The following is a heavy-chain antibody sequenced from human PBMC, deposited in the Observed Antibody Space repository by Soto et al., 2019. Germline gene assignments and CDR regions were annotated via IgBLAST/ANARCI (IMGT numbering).Heavy chain of an antibody. D-gene: IGHD2-2*01. Sequence: ASVRVSGKAFGSTFPSYAIHWVRQPPGQRLEWMGWINAGNGNTKYSQKFQGRVTITRDTSASTAYMELSSQRSEDTAVYYCARRYQLLSSGMDVWGQGTTVTGFS. J-gene: IGHJ6*02. V-gene: IGHV1-3*01. CDR1: GSTFPSYA. CDR2: INAGNGNT. CDR3: ARRYQLLSSGMDV.